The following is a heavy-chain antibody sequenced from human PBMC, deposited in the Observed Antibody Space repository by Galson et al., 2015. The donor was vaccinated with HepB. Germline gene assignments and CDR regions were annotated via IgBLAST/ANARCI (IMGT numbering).Heavy chain of an antibody. D-gene: IGHD3-10*01. V-gene: IGHV5-51*01. Sequence: QSGAEVKKPGESLKISCKGSGYSFTSYWIGWVRQMPGKGLEWTGIIYPGDSDTRYSPSFQGQVTISADKSISTAYLQWSSLKASDTAMYYCAASTVRGVSLNWCDPWGQGTLVTVSS. J-gene: IGHJ5*02. CDR1: GYSFTSYW. CDR2: IYPGDSDT. CDR3: AASTVRGVSLNWCDP.